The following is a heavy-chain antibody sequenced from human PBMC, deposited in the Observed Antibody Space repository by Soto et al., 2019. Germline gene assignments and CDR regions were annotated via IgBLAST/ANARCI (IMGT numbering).Heavy chain of an antibody. V-gene: IGHV4-39*01. CDR1: GGSISSSSYY. J-gene: IGHJ5*02. D-gene: IGHD3-22*01. CDR3: ARHRVTNYYDSSGYHNWFDP. Sequence: SETLSLTCTVSGGSISSSSYYWGWIRQPPGKGLEWIGSIYYSGSTYYNPSLKSRVTISVDTSKNQFSLKLSSVTAADTAVYYCARHRVTNYYDSSGYHNWFDPWGQGTLVTVSS. CDR2: IYYSGST.